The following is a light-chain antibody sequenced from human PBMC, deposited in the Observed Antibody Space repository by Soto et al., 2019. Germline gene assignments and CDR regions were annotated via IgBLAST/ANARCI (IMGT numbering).Light chain of an antibody. CDR2: HAS. V-gene: IGKV3-15*01. CDR1: QSVRTN. Sequence: ERVMTQSPATLSASPGERATLSCRASQSVRTNLAWYQQTPGQAPWLLIYHASTRATGIPDRFRGSGSGTEFTLTISSLQSEDFASYYCQQYDDWPRTFGQGTKVEIK. J-gene: IGKJ1*01. CDR3: QQYDDWPRT.